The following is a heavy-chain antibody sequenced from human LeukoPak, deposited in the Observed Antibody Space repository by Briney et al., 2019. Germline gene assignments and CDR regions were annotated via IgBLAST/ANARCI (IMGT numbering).Heavy chain of an antibody. V-gene: IGHV4-31*03. J-gene: IGHJ4*02. D-gene: IGHD3-22*01. CDR2: IYYSGST. CDR1: GGSISSGGYY. Sequence: SETLSLTCTVSGGSISSGGYYWSWIRQHPGKGLEWIGYIYYSGSTYYNPSLKSRVTISVDTSKNQFSLKLSSVTAADTAVYYCARAGKHYYDSSGYYPFDYWGQGTLVTVSS. CDR3: ARAGKHYYDSSGYYPFDY.